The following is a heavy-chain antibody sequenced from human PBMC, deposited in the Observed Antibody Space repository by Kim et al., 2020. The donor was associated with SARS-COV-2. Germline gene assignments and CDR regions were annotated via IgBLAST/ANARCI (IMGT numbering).Heavy chain of an antibody. CDR2: IIPIFGTA. V-gene: IGHV1-69*13. Sequence: SVKVSCKASGGTFSSYAISWVRQAPGQGLEWMGGIIPIFGTANYAQKFQGRVTITADESTSTAYMELSSLRSEDTAVYYCARQEGGWLRSAPDYWGQGTLVTVSS. CDR3: ARQEGGWLRSAPDY. D-gene: IGHD5-12*01. CDR1: GGTFSSYA. J-gene: IGHJ4*02.